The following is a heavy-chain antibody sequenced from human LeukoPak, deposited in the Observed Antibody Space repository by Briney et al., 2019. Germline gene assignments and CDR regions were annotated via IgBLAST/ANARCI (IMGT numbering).Heavy chain of an antibody. V-gene: IGHV1-3*01. J-gene: IGHJ4*02. CDR2: MNADKGNT. Sequence: ASVTVSCKASGYTFTSYAMHWVRQAPGQRLEWMGWMNADKGNTKYSQKFQGRVTITRNTSASTDYMELSGLRSEDTAVYYCARGLWYGELLGGYYFDYWGQGTLVTVSS. CDR1: GYTFTSYA. D-gene: IGHD3-10*01. CDR3: ARGLWYGELLGGYYFDY.